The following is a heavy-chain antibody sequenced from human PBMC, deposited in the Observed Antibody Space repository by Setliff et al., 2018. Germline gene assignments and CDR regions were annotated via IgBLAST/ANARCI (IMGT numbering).Heavy chain of an antibody. V-gene: IGHV3-23*01. CDR3: AGDPPGPHLVYTY. Sequence: GGSLRLSCAASGFTFTSYAMNWVRQAPGKGLEWVSAISGSGGSTDYADSVKGRFAISRDNSKNTLYLQMNGLRAEDTAIYYCAGDPPGPHLVYTYWGQGALVTVSS. J-gene: IGHJ4*02. D-gene: IGHD3-16*01. CDR2: ISGSGGST. CDR1: GFTFTSYA.